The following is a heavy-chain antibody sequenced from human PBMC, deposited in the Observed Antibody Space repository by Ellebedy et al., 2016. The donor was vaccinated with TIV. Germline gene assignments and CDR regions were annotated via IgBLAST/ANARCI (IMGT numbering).Heavy chain of an antibody. V-gene: IGHV5-51*01. CDR3: TRPTGDNFDF. Sequence: GESLKISCKGSGYTFPNHWIGWVRQMPGRGLEWMGRIYPGDSDTIYSPSFEGQVTLSVDASLNTAYLQWSSLQASDTAIYYCTRPTGDNFDFWGQGTRVTVAS. CDR2: IYPGDSDT. CDR1: GYTFPNHW. J-gene: IGHJ4*02.